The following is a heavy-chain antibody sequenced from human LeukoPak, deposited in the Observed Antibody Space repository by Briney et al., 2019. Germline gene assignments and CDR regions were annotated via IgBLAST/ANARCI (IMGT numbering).Heavy chain of an antibody. CDR1: GYTFTGYY. CDR3: ASFYDYVWGSYRYPSDAFDI. CDR2: VNPNSGGT. J-gene: IGHJ3*02. V-gene: IGHV1-2*06. D-gene: IGHD3-16*02. Sequence: ASVKVSCKASGYTFTGYYMHWVRQAPGQGLEWMGRVNPNSGGTNYAQKFQGRVTMTRDTSISTAYMELSRLRSDDTAVYYCASFYDYVWGSYRYPSDAFDIWGQGTMVTVSS.